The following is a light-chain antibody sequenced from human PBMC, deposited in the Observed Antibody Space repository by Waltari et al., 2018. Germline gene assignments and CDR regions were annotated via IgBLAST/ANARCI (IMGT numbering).Light chain of an antibody. J-gene: IGKJ2*01. CDR3: QQRSNWPYT. CDR2: VAS. Sequence: EVVLTQSPATLSLSPGERATLSCRASQFVSSYLAWYQQKPGQAPRLLIFVASKRATGIPARFSGRGSGTAFTLTISSLEPEDFAVYYCQQRSNWPYTFGQGTKLEVK. V-gene: IGKV3-11*01. CDR1: QFVSSY.